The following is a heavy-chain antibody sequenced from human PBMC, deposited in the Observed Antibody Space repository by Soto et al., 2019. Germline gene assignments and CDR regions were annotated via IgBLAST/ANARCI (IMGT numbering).Heavy chain of an antibody. CDR2: ISSSSSYI. D-gene: IGHD2-15*01. CDR3: ARGLGIVYWFDP. J-gene: IGHJ5*02. Sequence: GGSLRLSCGALGFTFSSYSMNWVRQAPGKGLEWVSSISSSSSYIYYADSVKGRFTISRDNAKNSLYLQMNSLRAEDAAVYYCARGLGIVYWFDPWGQGTLVTVSS. CDR1: GFTFSSYS. V-gene: IGHV3-21*01.